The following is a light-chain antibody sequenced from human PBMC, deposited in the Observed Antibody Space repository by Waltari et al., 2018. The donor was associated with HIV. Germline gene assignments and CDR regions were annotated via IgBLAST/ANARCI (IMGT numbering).Light chain of an antibody. Sequence: DIQLTQSPSFMSASVGDRVTITCRASQAITSYLAWYQQKLGKAPKLSIYSASTLERGVPSRFSGGGSETEFSLTISSLQPEDSATYSCQQLHTYPFTFGQGTKLEIK. J-gene: IGKJ2*01. CDR2: SAS. CDR3: QQLHTYPFT. CDR1: QAITSY. V-gene: IGKV1-9*01.